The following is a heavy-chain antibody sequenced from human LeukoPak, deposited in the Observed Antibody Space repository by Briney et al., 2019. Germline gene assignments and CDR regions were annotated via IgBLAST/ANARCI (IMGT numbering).Heavy chain of an antibody. Sequence: PGGSLRLSCAASGFTFSDYYMSWIRQAPGKGLEWLSYITGSGSTTYYADSVKGRFTISRDNAKNSLYLQMNSLRVEDTAVYYCARHYYHGSGHGGYWGQGTLVTVSS. CDR1: GFTFSDYY. V-gene: IGHV3-11*01. CDR2: ITGSGSTT. CDR3: ARHYYHGSGHGGY. D-gene: IGHD3-22*01. J-gene: IGHJ4*02.